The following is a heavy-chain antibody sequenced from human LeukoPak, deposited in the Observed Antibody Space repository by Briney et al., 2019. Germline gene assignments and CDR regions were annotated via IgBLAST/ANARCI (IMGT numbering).Heavy chain of an antibody. J-gene: IGHJ2*01. Sequence: HPGGSLRLSCAASGFTFGSFSMNWVRQAPGMGLEWVSTISTDGSATYYADSVKGRFTISRDNSKNTLYLQMNSLRAEDAAVYYCAKDSEIVVVPAATVYFDLWGRXTLVXVSS. V-gene: IGHV3-23*01. D-gene: IGHD2-2*01. CDR2: ISTDGSAT. CDR1: GFTFGSFS. CDR3: AKDSEIVVVPAATVYFDL.